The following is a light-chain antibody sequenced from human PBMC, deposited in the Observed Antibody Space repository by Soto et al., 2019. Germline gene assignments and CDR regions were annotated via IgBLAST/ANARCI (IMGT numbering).Light chain of an antibody. J-gene: IGLJ1*01. CDR2: EVS. CDR3: TSFTSSSTQV. V-gene: IGLV2-14*01. CDR1: SGDVDAFDY. Sequence: QSVLTQPASVSGSPGQSITISCTGTSGDVDAFDYVSWYQQHPGKAPKLMIFEVSDRPSGVSGRFSGSKSGSTASLTISGLQAEDEADYFCTSFTSSSTQVFGTGTKVT.